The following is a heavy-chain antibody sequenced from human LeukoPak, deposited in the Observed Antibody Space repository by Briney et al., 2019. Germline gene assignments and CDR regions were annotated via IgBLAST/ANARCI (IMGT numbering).Heavy chain of an antibody. D-gene: IGHD2-15*01. CDR3: AREGVHCSGRSCLKAY. CDR2: IRKDGSEK. V-gene: IGHV3-7*03. J-gene: IGHJ4*02. CDR1: GFTFSTYW. Sequence: GGSLRLSCAASGFTFSTYWRSWVRQAPGKGLEGVANIRKDGSEKYYMDSVKGRFTISRDNAENSLYLQMNSLRAEDTAVYYCAREGVHCSGRSCLKAYWGQGTQVTVSS.